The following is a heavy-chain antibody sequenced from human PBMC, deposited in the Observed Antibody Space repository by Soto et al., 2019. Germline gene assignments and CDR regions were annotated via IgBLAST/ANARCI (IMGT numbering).Heavy chain of an antibody. CDR3: ARDLGGGRGYCSGGSCYAFDY. V-gene: IGHV1-69*01. CDR1: GGTFSSYA. J-gene: IGHJ4*02. CDR2: IIPIFGTA. D-gene: IGHD2-15*01. Sequence: QVQLVQSGAEVKKPGSSVKVSCKASGGTFSSYAISWVRQAPGQGLEWMGGIIPIFGTANYAQKFQGRVTITADESTGTAYMELSSLRSEDTAVYYCARDLGGGRGYCSGGSCYAFDYWGQGTLVTVSS.